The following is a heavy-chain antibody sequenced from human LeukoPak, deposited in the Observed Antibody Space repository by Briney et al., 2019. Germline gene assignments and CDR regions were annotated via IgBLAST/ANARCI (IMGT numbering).Heavy chain of an antibody. CDR1: GFTFSSFA. J-gene: IGHJ4*02. Sequence: GGSLRLSCAVSGFTFSSFAMSWVRQAPGKGLEYVSAISSNGGGTYYANSVKGRFTISRDNSKNTLYLQVGSLRVEDMGVYYCARITEGYSYGGYFDYWGQGTLVTVSS. D-gene: IGHD5-18*01. CDR2: ISSNGGGT. CDR3: ARITEGYSYGGYFDY. V-gene: IGHV3-64*01.